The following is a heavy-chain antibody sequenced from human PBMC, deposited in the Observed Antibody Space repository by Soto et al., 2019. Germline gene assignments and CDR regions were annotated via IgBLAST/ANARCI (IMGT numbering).Heavy chain of an antibody. J-gene: IGHJ4*02. CDR2: ISGSGGNT. D-gene: IGHD6-19*01. V-gene: IGHV3-23*01. CDR3: ARFFGSGFDY. CDR1: GFTFSSYA. Sequence: GGSLRLSCTASGFTFSSYAMSWFRQAPGKGLEWVSAISGSGGNTYYADSVKGRFTISRDNSKNTLYLQMDSLRNEDTAVYYCARFFGSGFDYWGQGTLVTVSS.